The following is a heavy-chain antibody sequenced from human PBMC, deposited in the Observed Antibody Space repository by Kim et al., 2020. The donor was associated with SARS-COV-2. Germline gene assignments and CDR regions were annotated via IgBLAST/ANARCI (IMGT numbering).Heavy chain of an antibody. CDR2: ICYSGST. J-gene: IGHJ5*02. CDR1: GGSINSAGYC. Sequence: SETLSLTCTVSGGSINSAGYCWNWIRQHPGKGLEWIGYICYSGSTYYNPSLKSRLTISVDTSENQFSLKLRSVTAADTAVYYCARGGAGYYYWFDPWGQGTLVTVSS. D-gene: IGHD3-9*01. CDR3: ARGGAGYYYWFDP. V-gene: IGHV4-31*03.